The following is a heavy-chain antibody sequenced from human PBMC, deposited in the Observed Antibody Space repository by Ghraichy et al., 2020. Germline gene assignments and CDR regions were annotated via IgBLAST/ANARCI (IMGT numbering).Heavy chain of an antibody. CDR1: GGTFSSYA. J-gene: IGHJ4*02. V-gene: IGHV1-69*13. Sequence: SVKVSCKASGGTFSSYAISWVRQAPGQGLEWMGGIIPIFGTANYAQKFQGRVTITADESTSTAYMELSSLRSEDTAVYYCARGSSSWYFFDYWGQGTLVTVSS. CDR3: ARGSSSWYFFDY. CDR2: IIPIFGTA. D-gene: IGHD6-13*01.